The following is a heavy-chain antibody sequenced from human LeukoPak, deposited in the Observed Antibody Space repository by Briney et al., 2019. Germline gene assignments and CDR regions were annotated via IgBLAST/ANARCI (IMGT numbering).Heavy chain of an antibody. V-gene: IGHV3-23*01. CDR2: ISGSGGST. CDR1: AFTFSSYA. Sequence: GGSLRLTCAASAFTFSSYAMGWVRQAPEKGLEWVSAISGSGGSTYYADSVKGRFTISRDNSKNTLCLQMNSLRVEDTAVYYCARDLYGDQKYFYYMDVWGRGTTVTVSS. J-gene: IGHJ6*03. D-gene: IGHD4-17*01. CDR3: ARDLYGDQKYFYYMDV.